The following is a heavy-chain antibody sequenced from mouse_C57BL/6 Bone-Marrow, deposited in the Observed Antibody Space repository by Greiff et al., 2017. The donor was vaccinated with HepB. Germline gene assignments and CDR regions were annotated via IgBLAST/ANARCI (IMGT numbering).Heavy chain of an antibody. CDR2: IRNKANGYTT. CDR3: ASPIYDDYGGAMDY. J-gene: IGHJ4*01. CDR1: GFTFTDYY. Sequence: DVQLVESGGGLVQPGGSLSLSCAASGFTFTDYYMSWVRQPPGKALEWLGFIRNKANGYTTEYSASVKGRFTISRDNSQSILYLQMNALRAEDSATYYCASPIYDDYGGAMDYWGQGTSVTVSS. D-gene: IGHD2-4*01. V-gene: IGHV7-3*01.